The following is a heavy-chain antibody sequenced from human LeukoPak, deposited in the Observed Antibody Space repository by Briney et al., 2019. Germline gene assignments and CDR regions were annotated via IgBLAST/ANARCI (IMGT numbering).Heavy chain of an antibody. V-gene: IGHV4-34*01. D-gene: IGHD2-8*02. CDR2: INHSGST. CDR3: ARGRYWHFGN. CDR1: GGSFSAYY. Sequence: SETLSLTCAVYGGSFSAYYWSWIRQPPGKGLEWIGEINHSGSTNSNPSLKSRVTISVDTSNNHFSLTLRSVTAADTAVYFCARGRYWHFGNWGQGTLVTVSS. J-gene: IGHJ4*02.